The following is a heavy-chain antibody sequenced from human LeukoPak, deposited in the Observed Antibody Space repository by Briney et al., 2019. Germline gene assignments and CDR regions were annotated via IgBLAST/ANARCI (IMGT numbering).Heavy chain of an antibody. D-gene: IGHD3-3*01. CDR2: IYSGGST. CDR1: GFTVSSNY. Sequence: GGSLRLSCAASGFTVSSNYRSWVRQAPGKGLEWVSVIYSGGSTYYADSVKGRFTISRDNSKNTLYLQMNSLRAEDTAVYYCARALRGDAFDIWGQGTMVTVSS. J-gene: IGHJ3*02. V-gene: IGHV3-53*01. CDR3: ARALRGDAFDI.